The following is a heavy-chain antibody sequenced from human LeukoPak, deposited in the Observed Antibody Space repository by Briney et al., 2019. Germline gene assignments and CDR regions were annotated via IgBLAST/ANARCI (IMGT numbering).Heavy chain of an antibody. J-gene: IGHJ6*02. CDR1: GFTFSSYA. V-gene: IGHV3-30-3*01. D-gene: IGHD3-9*01. Sequence: PGGSLRLSCAASGFTFSSYAMHWVRQAPGKGLEWVAVISYDGSNKYYAHSVKGRFTISRDNSKNTLYLQMNSLRAEDTAVYYCARDSYFDWLLYRNYGMDVWGQGTTVTVSS. CDR2: ISYDGSNK. CDR3: ARDSYFDWLLYRNYGMDV.